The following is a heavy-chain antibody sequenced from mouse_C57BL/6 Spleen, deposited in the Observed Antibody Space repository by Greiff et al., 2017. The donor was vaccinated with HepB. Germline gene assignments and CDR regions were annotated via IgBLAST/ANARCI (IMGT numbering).Heavy chain of an antibody. CDR3: ARGIRHYAMDY. V-gene: IGHV5-4*03. J-gene: IGHJ4*01. CDR2: ISDGGSYT. CDR1: GFTFSSYA. Sequence: EVMLVESGGGLVKPGGSLKLSCAASGFTFSSYAMSWVRQTPEKRLEWVATISDGGSYTYYPDNVKGRFTISRDNAENNLYLQMSHLKSEDTAMYYCARGIRHYAMDYWGQGTSVTVSS.